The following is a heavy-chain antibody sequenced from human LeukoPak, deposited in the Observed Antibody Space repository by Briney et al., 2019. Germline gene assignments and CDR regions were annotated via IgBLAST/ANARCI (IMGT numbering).Heavy chain of an antibody. CDR1: GYTFSGYY. CDR3: ARGSYDSSDFEYFHH. D-gene: IGHD3-22*01. V-gene: IGHV1-2*02. J-gene: IGHJ1*01. Sequence: ASVKVSCKASGYTFSGYYMHWVRQAPGQGLEWMGWINPNSGGTNYAQKFQGRVTMTRDTSIGTAYMELNRLRSDDTAVYYCARGSYDSSDFEYFHHWGQGTLVTVSS. CDR2: INPNSGGT.